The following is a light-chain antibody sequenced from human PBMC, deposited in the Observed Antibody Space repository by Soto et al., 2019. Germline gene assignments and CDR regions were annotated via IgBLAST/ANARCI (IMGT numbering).Light chain of an antibody. J-gene: IGKJ4*01. V-gene: IGKV1-27*01. CDR3: QQYDSYSPLT. CDR1: QGISNY. CDR2: AAS. Sequence: DIQMTQSPSSLSASVGDRFTITCRASQGISNYLAWYQQKPGKVPKLLIYAASTLQSGVPSRFSGSGSGTAFTLTISSLQPDDFATYYCQQYDSYSPLTFGGGTKVDIK.